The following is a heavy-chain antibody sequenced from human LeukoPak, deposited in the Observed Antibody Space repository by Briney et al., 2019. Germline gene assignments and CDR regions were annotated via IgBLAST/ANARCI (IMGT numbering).Heavy chain of an antibody. CDR1: GFTFSSYS. D-gene: IGHD6-6*01. CDR3: ARGPYSRSQLSSFDP. V-gene: IGHV3-21*01. Sequence: GGSLRLSCAASGFTFSSYSMNWVRQAPGKGLEWVSSISSSSSYIYYADSVKGRFTISRDNAKNSLYLQMNSLRAEDTAVYYCARGPYSRSQLSSFDPWGQGTLVTVSS. CDR2: ISSSSSYI. J-gene: IGHJ5*02.